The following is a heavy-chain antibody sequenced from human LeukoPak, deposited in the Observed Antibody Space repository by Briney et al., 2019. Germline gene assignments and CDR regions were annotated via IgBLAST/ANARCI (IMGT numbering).Heavy chain of an antibody. CDR1: GYTFTSYY. J-gene: IGHJ3*02. V-gene: IGHV1-2*02. CDR3: ASNVLRYFDDAFDI. Sequence: ASVRVSCKASGYTFTSYYMHWVRQAPGQGLEWMGWINPNSGGTNYAQKFQGRVTMTRDTSISTAYMELSRLRSDDTAVYYCASNVLRYFDDAFDIWGLGTMVTVSS. CDR2: INPNSGGT. D-gene: IGHD3-9*01.